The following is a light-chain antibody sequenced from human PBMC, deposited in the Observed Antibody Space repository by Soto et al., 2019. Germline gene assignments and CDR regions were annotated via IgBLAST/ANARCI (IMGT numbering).Light chain of an antibody. CDR3: RHYNTYPPPYT. Sequence: DIQMTQFPATLSASVGDRVTITCRASQSISYWLAWYQQKTGKAPNLLIYKASTLESGVSSRFSGSGSGTEFTLTITSLQPDDFATYYCRHYNTYPPPYTFGQGTKLEIK. J-gene: IGKJ2*01. CDR1: QSISYW. CDR2: KAS. V-gene: IGKV1-5*03.